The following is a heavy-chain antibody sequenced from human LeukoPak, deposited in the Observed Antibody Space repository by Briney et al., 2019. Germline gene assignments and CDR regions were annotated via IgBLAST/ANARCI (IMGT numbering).Heavy chain of an antibody. D-gene: IGHD3-10*01. J-gene: IGHJ4*02. V-gene: IGHV5-51*01. CDR1: GYSFPSYW. CDR2: FNPDDSDT. CDR3: ARRSGIYYAPCFDH. Sequence: GESLKISCKGSGYSFPSYWIGWVRQMPGKGLEWVGIFNPDDSDTTYSPSFQGQVTFSVDKSTSTAYLHWNKLTAADTAIYYCARRSGIYYAPCFDHWGQGTLVTVSS.